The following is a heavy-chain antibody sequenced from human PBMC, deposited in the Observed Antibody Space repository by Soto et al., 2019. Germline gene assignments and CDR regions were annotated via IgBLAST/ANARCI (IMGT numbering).Heavy chain of an antibody. CDR3: AKDGGYDYSYYCGMDV. CDR2: ISYDGSNR. J-gene: IGHJ6*02. Sequence: GGSLRLSCAASGFTFSSYGMHWVRQAPGKGLEWVAVISYDGSNRYYADAVKGRFTISRDNSKNTLYLQMNSLRAEDTAVYYCAKDGGYDYSYYCGMDVWGQGTTVTVSS. D-gene: IGHD5-12*01. CDR1: GFTFSSYG. V-gene: IGHV3-30*18.